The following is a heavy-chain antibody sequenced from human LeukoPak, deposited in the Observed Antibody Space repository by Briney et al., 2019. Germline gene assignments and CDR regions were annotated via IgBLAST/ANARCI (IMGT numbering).Heavy chain of an antibody. CDR3: ARDTTAMVDY. J-gene: IGHJ4*02. CDR2: ISSSGSTI. D-gene: IGHD5-18*01. CDR1: GFTFSSYW. V-gene: IGHV3-48*04. Sequence: GGSQRLSCAASGFTFSSYWMSWVRQAPGKGLEWVSYISSSGSTIYYADSVKGRFTISRDNAKNSLYLQMNSLRAEDTAVYYCARDTTAMVDYWGQGTLVTVSS.